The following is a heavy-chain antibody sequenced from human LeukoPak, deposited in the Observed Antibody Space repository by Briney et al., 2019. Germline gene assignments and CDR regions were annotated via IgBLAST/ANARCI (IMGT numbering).Heavy chain of an antibody. CDR1: GFTFNSYY. D-gene: IGHD3-22*01. V-gene: IGHV3-74*01. CDR3: ARDGLPPESMIVVVSTHLDY. CDR2: ISSDGSIT. J-gene: IGHJ4*02. Sequence: PGGSLRLSCAASGFTFNSYYLYWVRQAPGEGLVWLSRISSDGSITNYADSVKGRFSISRDNAKNTVYLQMDSLRAEDTAVYYCARDGLPPESMIVVVSTHLDYWGQGTLVTVSS.